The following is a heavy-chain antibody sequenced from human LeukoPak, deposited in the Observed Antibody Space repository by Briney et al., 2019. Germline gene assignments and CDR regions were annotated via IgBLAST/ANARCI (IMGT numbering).Heavy chain of an antibody. CDR3: ARVLHYDIPIDY. CDR2: ITSRSTYI. Sequence: GGSLRLSCAASGFTFSSYSMNWVRQAPGKGLEWVSSITSRSTYIYYTDSVKGRFTISRDNAKNSLYLQLNSLRAEDTAVYYCARVLHYDIPIDYWGQGTLVTVSS. CDR1: GFTFSSYS. D-gene: IGHD3-9*01. J-gene: IGHJ4*02. V-gene: IGHV3-21*01.